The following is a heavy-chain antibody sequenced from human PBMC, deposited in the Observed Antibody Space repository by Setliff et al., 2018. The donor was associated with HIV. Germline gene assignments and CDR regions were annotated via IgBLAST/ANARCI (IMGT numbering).Heavy chain of an antibody. CDR1: GFSLRTSGEG. CDR2: IYWNDHK. CDR3: AHSPPFPLFDF. J-gene: IGHJ4*02. Sequence: SGPTLVNPTQTLTLTCAFSGFSLRTSGEGAGWIRQPPGKALEWLGVIYWNDHKRYSPSLNSRLTFTKDTSRNQVVLTMTNVDPMDTATYYCAHSPPFPLFDFWGQGALVTVS. V-gene: IGHV2-5*01.